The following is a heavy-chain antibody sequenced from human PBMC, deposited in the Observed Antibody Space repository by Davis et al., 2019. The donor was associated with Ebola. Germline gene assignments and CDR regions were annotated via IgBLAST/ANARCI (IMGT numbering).Heavy chain of an antibody. CDR1: GFTFSSYG. Sequence: GESLKISCAASGFTFSSYGMHWVRQAPGKGLEWVAVISYDGSNKHYADSVKGRFTTSRDNSKNTLYLQMNSLRAEDTAVYYCARVSRVGASGYFDYWGQGTLVTVSS. CDR2: ISYDGSNK. D-gene: IGHD1-26*01. V-gene: IGHV3-30*03. CDR3: ARVSRVGASGYFDY. J-gene: IGHJ4*02.